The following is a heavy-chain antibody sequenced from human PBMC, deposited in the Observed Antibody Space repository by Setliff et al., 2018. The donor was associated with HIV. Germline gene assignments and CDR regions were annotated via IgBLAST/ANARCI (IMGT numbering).Heavy chain of an antibody. CDR3: ARGLGSTRFDP. D-gene: IGHD2-2*01. Sequence: ASVKVSCKASGYVFTDYDIFWVRQAPGRGLEWIGWISGNNANTNYAQKLQGRVTMTTDTSTSTAYMELRSLRSDDTAVYYCARGLGSTRFDPWGQGTLVTVSS. V-gene: IGHV1-18*01. CDR2: ISGNNANT. CDR1: GYVFTDYD. J-gene: IGHJ5*02.